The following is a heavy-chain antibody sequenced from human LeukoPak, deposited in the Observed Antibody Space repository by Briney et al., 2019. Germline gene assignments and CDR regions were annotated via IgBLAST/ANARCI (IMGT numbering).Heavy chain of an antibody. CDR2: IYYSGST. V-gene: IGHV4-59*01. Sequence: PSETLSLTCTVPGGSISSYYWSWIRQPPGKGLEWIGYIYYSGSTNYNPSLKSRVTISVDTSKNQFSLKLSSVTAADTAVYYCARDKEGLGRTDYWGQGTLVAVSS. CDR1: GGSISSYY. CDR3: ARDKEGLGRTDY. J-gene: IGHJ4*02. D-gene: IGHD1-26*01.